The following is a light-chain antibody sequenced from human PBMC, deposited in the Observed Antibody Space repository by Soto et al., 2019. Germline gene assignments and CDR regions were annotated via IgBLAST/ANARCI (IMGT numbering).Light chain of an antibody. CDR2: DTS. CDR1: QSVSSSY. Sequence: EIVMTQSPATLSVSPGERATLSCRASQSVSSSYLAWYQQKPGQAPRLLIYDTSARATGVPARFSGSRSGPEFTLTINSLQSEDFAIYYCQRYNNWPLTFGGGTKV. CDR3: QRYNNWPLT. V-gene: IGKV3-15*01. J-gene: IGKJ4*01.